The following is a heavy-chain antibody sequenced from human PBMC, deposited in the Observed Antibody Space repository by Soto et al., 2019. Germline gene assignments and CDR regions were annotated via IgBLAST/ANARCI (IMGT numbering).Heavy chain of an antibody. V-gene: IGHV3-23*01. D-gene: IGHD1-1*01. J-gene: IGHJ4*02. CDR3: GVQYDD. Sequence: XGCLRLTCAASGFTFSSYSMSWVRRAPGKGLEWVSAISGRTGSTSYADSVKGRFTIYRDNSRNTLYLQMNSLRAEDTAVYYCGVQYDDWAQGTLVTVSS. CDR2: ISGRTGST. CDR1: GFTFSSYS.